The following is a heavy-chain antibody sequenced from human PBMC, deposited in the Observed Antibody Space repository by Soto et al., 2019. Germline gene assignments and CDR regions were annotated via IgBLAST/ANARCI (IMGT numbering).Heavy chain of an antibody. J-gene: IGHJ6*02. CDR3: ARNGYTYGMDV. CDR2: IYYSGIS. D-gene: IGHD5-18*01. V-gene: IGHV4-31*03. Sequence: PSETLSLTCTVSGGSTSSGGFYFICIRQHPGKGLELIGYIYYSGISYYNPSLKSRVSISLDTSRNQFSMTLNSVTAGDTAVYYCARNGYTYGMDVWGQGATVTVSS. CDR1: GGSTSSGGFY.